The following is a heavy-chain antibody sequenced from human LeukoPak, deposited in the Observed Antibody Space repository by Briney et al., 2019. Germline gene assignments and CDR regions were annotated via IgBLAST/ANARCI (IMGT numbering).Heavy chain of an antibody. CDR1: GSTFSTYW. V-gene: IGHV3-74*01. J-gene: IGHJ1*01. CDR2: IKSDGGT. CDR3: ARAPSEIGGYYPEYFRH. D-gene: IGHD3-22*01. Sequence: GGSLRLSCAASGSTFSTYWMHWVRQAPGKGLVWVSRIKSDGGTNYADSVKGRFTISRDNAKKTVSLQMNSLRPEDTGVYYCARAPSEIGGYYPEYFRHWGQGTLVTVSS.